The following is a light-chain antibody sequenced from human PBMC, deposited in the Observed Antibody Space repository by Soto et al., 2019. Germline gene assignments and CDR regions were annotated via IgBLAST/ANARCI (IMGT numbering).Light chain of an antibody. CDR1: QGVGSNY. J-gene: IGKJ1*01. V-gene: IGKV3-20*01. Sequence: EIALTQSPGPLSLSPGERATLSCKASQGVGSNYLAWYQQKPGQAPRPLIYGASSRATGIPDRFSGSGSGADFTLTISRLEPEDCAVYYCQQYGSSPWTFGQGTTVEIK. CDR2: GAS. CDR3: QQYGSSPWT.